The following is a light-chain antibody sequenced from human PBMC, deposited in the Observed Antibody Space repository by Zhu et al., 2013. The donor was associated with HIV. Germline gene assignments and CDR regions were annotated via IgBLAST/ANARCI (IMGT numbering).Light chain of an antibody. V-gene: IGKV3-20*01. J-gene: IGKJ4*01. CDR2: GAS. CDR1: QNVSSGS. Sequence: EVVLTQSPGTLSLSPGEGAALSCRASQNVSSGSLGWYQQKPGQAPRLLISGASTRATGIADRFSGSVSGTEFTLTISRLEPEDFAVYYCQQYSGSPATFGGGTKVESK. CDR3: QQYSGSPAT.